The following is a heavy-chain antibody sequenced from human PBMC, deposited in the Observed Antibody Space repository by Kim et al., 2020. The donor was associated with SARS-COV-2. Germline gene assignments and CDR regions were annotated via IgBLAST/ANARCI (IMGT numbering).Heavy chain of an antibody. D-gene: IGHD6-13*01. V-gene: IGHV3-9*01. CDR3: AKVAAAGYYFDY. CDR2: ISWNSGSI. CDR1: GFTFDDYA. J-gene: IGHJ4*02. Sequence: GGSLRLSCAASGFTFDDYAMHWVRQAPGKGLEWVSGISWNSGSIGYADSVKGRFTISRDNAKNSLYLQMNSLRAEDTALYYCAKVAAAGYYFDYWGQRTL.